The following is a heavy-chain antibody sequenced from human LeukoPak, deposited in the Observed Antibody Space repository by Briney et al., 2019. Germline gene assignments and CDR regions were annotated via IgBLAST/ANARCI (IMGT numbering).Heavy chain of an antibody. J-gene: IGHJ3*02. CDR3: AKGDYYDSSGYPNSRKKAFDI. Sequence: PGGSLRLSCAASGFTFSSHGMNWVRQAPGKGLEWISYISSGTSVIYYADSVKGRFTISRDNAKNSLYLQMNSLRAEDTALYYCAKGDYYDSSGYPNSRKKAFDIWGQGTMVTVSS. V-gene: IGHV3-48*04. CDR1: GFTFSSHG. D-gene: IGHD3-22*01. CDR2: ISSGTSVI.